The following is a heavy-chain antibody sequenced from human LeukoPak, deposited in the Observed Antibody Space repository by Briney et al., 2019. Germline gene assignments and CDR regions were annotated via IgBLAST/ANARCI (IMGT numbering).Heavy chain of an antibody. Sequence: GGSLRLSCAASGFTFSSYGMHWVRQAPGKGLEWVAVISYDGSNKYYADSVKGRFTISRDNSKNTLYLQMNSLRAEGTAVYYCAREYYYNSSGYHTDAFDIWGQGTMVTVSS. D-gene: IGHD3-22*01. CDR1: GFTFSSYG. J-gene: IGHJ3*02. CDR3: AREYYYNSSGYHTDAFDI. V-gene: IGHV3-30*19. CDR2: ISYDGSNK.